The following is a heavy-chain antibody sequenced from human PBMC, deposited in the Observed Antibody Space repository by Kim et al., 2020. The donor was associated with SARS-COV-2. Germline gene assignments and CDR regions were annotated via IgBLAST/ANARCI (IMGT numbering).Heavy chain of an antibody. V-gene: IGHV3-33*06. CDR2: IWYDGSNK. J-gene: IGHJ4*02. D-gene: IGHD3-16*02. CDR1: GFTFSSYG. Sequence: GGSLRLSCAASGFTFSSYGMHWVRQAPGKGLEWVAVIWYDGSNKYYADSVKGRFTISRDNSKNTLYLQMNSLRAEDTAVYYCAKDQGAYDYVWGSYPAPTDYWGQGTLVTVSS. CDR3: AKDQGAYDYVWGSYPAPTDY.